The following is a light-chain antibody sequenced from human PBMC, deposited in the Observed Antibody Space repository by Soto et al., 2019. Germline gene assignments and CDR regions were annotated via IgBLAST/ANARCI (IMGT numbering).Light chain of an antibody. CDR2: GAS. CDR3: QQSISTPWT. J-gene: IGKJ1*01. Sequence: DIEMTQSPSYLSAPAGDRVTITCRARQSSSKYVNWYQQKAGKVPGLLIYGASNLQSGVPSRFTGSGSGTGFTLTISSLQPEDIATYYCQQSISTPWTFGQGTKVDIK. V-gene: IGKV1-39*01. CDR1: QSSSKY.